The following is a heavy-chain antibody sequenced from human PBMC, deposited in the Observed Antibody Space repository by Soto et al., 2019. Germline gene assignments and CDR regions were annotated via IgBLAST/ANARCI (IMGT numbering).Heavy chain of an antibody. V-gene: IGHV1-18*01. CDR1: GYTFTSYG. Sequence: ASVKVSFKASGYTFTSYGISWVRQAPGQGLEWMGWISAYNGNTNYAQKLQGRVTMTTDTSTSTAYMELRSLRSDDTAVYYCARLTIPAAEYYYYYYMDVWGKGTTVTVSS. CDR3: ARLTIPAAEYYYYYYMDV. J-gene: IGHJ6*03. CDR2: ISAYNGNT. D-gene: IGHD2-2*01.